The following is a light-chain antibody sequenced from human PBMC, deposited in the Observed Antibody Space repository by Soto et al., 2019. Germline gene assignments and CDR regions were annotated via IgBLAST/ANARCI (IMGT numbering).Light chain of an antibody. CDR1: QSISTY. V-gene: IGKV1-39*01. CDR2: AAS. Sequence: DIQMTQSPSSLSASVGDRVTITCRASQSISTYLNWYQQKPGTAPKLLIYAASSLQSGVPSRFSGSGSGTDFTLTICSLQPEDFATYYCQESYTTPVTFGQGTRLESK. J-gene: IGKJ5*01. CDR3: QESYTTPVT.